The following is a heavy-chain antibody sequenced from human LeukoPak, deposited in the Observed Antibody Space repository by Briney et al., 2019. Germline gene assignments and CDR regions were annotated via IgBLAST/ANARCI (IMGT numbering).Heavy chain of an antibody. J-gene: IGHJ4*02. Sequence: QPGGSLRLSCAASGFTFSSYWMSWVRQAPGKGLEWVANIKQDGSEKYYVDSVKGRFTISRDNAKNSLYLQMNSLRAEDTAVYYCAREGGLGGDILTGYYWGQGTLVTVSS. CDR2: IKQDGSEK. V-gene: IGHV3-7*01. CDR3: AREGGLGGDILTGYY. D-gene: IGHD3-9*01. CDR1: GFTFSSYW.